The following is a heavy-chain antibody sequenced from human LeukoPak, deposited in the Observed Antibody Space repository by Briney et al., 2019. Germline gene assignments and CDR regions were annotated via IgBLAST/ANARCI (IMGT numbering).Heavy chain of an antibody. V-gene: IGHV4-59*08. CDR3: ARQYYYSSIDS. CDR1: GAAISSDY. J-gene: IGHJ4*02. D-gene: IGHD3-10*01. CDR2: IHYSEGT. Sequence: SETLSLTCTVSGAAISSDYWSWIRQPPGQGVEWIGYIHYSEGTRYNPSLKSRVTISVDTTKNQFSLKLSSVTAAHTPLYYCARQYYYSSIDSWGQGTLGTV.